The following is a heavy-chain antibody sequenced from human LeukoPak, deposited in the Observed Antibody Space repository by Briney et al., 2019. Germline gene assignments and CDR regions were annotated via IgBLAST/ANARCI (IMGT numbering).Heavy chain of an antibody. CDR1: GGSISSGSYY. D-gene: IGHD6-19*01. Sequence: SRTLSLTCTVSGGSISSGSYYWSWIRQPAGKGLEWIGRIYTSGSTNYNPSLKSRVTISVDTSKNQFSLKLSSVTAADTAVYYCARDPLGIAVAGSFYYYYYGMDVWGQGTTVTVSS. J-gene: IGHJ6*02. CDR2: IYTSGST. V-gene: IGHV4-61*02. CDR3: ARDPLGIAVAGSFYYYYYGMDV.